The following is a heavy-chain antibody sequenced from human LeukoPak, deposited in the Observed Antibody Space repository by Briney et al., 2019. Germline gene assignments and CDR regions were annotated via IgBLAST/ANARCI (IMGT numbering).Heavy chain of an antibody. CDR3: ARTSVPANDAFDI. V-gene: IGHV3-21*01. Sequence: GGSLRLSCAASGFTFSGYDMNWVRQAPGKGLEWVSSISGSSTYIYYADSVKGRFTISRDNAKNSLYLQMNSLRAEDTAVYYCARTSVPANDAFDIWAQGTMVTVSS. CDR1: GFTFSGYD. D-gene: IGHD2-2*01. CDR2: ISGSSTYI. J-gene: IGHJ3*02.